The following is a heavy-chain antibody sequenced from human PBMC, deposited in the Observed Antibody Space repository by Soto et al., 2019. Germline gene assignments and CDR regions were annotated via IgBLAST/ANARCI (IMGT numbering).Heavy chain of an antibody. CDR2: ISAYNGNT. CDR3: AREPNYFDY. CDR1: GYTFTSNS. Sequence: AKVSCKASGYTFTSNSISSVRQAPGQGLEWMGWISAYNGNTNYAQKLQGRVTMTTDTSTSTAYMELRSLRSDDTAVYYCAREPNYFDYWGQGTLVTVS. J-gene: IGHJ4*02. V-gene: IGHV1-18*01.